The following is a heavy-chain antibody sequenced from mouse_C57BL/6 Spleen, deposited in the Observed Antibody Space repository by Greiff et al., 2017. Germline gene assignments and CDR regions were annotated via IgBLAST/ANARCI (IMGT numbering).Heavy chain of an antibody. Sequence: QVQLQQPGAELVRPGSSVKLSCKASGYTFTSYWMDWVKQRPGQGLEWIGNIYPSDSETNYNQKFKDKATLTVDKSSSTAYMQLSSLTSEDSAVYYWARAGGYYNYWGQGTTLTVSS. J-gene: IGHJ2*01. CDR3: ARAGGYYNY. V-gene: IGHV1-61*01. D-gene: IGHD2-3*01. CDR1: GYTFTSYW. CDR2: IYPSDSET.